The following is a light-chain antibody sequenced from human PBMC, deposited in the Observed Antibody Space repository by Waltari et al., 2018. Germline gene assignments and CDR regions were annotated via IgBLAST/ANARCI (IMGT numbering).Light chain of an antibody. CDR1: QSISTY. CDR2: AAS. J-gene: IGKJ4*01. V-gene: IGKV1-39*01. CDR3: QQSYSTPLT. Sequence: DIQMPQSPPTPSASVGDRVTITCRASQSISTYLNWYQQKPGKAPKLLIYAASSLQSGVPSRFSGSGSGTDFTLTISSLQPEDFATYYCQQSYSTPLTFGGGTKVEIK.